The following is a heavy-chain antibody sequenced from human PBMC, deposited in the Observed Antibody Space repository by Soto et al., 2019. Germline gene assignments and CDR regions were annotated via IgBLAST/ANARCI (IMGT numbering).Heavy chain of an antibody. J-gene: IGHJ3*01. V-gene: IGHV3-21*06. CDR2: VSGSSSYI. Sequence: GSLRLSCEGSGFNFRNFNVIWVRQAPGKGLEWVSSVSGSSSYIYYADSVKGRFTVSRDNANNLVFLQMNGLRPEDTAMYYCARDLRGHYGPWGQGTMVTVSS. D-gene: IGHD4-17*01. CDR3: ARDLRGHYGP. CDR1: GFNFRNFN.